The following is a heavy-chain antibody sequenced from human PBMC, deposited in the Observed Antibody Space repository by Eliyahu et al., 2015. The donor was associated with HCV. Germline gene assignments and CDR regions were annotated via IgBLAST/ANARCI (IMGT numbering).Heavy chain of an antibody. Sequence: EVQLLESGGGLVQPGGSLRLSCAASXFTFSSYAMSWVRQAPGKGLEWVSAISGSGGSTYYADSVKGRFTISRDNSKNTLYLQMNSLRAEDTAVYYCAKDRGAYCGGDCYSWGQGTLVTVSS. D-gene: IGHD2-21*02. CDR2: ISGSGGST. CDR1: XFTFSSYA. J-gene: IGHJ4*02. V-gene: IGHV3-23*01. CDR3: AKDRGAYCGGDCYS.